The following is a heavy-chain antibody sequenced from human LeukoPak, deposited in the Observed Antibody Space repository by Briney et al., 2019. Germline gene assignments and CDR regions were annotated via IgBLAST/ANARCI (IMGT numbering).Heavy chain of an antibody. V-gene: IGHV4-4*07. J-gene: IGHJ5*02. Sequence: SETLSLTCTVSGGSISSYYWSWIRQPGGKGLEWIGRIYTSGSTNYNPSLKSRVTMSVDTSKNQFSLKLTSVTAADTAVYYCARLVVITTFDWFDPWGQGTLVTVS. CDR2: IYTSGST. CDR1: GGSISSYY. D-gene: IGHD3-22*01. CDR3: ARLVVITTFDWFDP.